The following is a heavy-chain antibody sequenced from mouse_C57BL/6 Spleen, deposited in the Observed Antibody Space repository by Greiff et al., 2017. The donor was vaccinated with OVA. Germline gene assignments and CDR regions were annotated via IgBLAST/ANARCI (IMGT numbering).Heavy chain of an antibody. CDR1: GVDFSRYW. CDR3: ARFYDYVRYFDV. J-gene: IGHJ1*03. Sequence: AAEGVDFSRYWMSWVRRAPGKGLEWIGEINPDSSTINYAPSLKDKFIISRDNAKNTLYLQMSKVRSEDTALYYCARFYDYVRYFDVWGTGTTVTVSS. D-gene: IGHD2-4*01. V-gene: IGHV4-1*01. CDR2: INPDSSTI.